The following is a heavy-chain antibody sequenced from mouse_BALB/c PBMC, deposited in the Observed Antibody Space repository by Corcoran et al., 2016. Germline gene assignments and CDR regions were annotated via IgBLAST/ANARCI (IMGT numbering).Heavy chain of an antibody. CDR1: GFNIKDTY. Sequence: EVQLQQSGAELVKPGASVKLSCTASGFNIKDTYMHWVKQRPEQGLEWIGRIDPANGNTKYDPKFQGKATITADTSSNTAYLQLSSLTSEDTAVYYCARDDNYNYFDYWGQGTTLTVSS. D-gene: IGHD2-1*01. V-gene: IGHV14-3*02. CDR3: ARDDNYNYFDY. CDR2: IDPANGNT. J-gene: IGHJ2*01.